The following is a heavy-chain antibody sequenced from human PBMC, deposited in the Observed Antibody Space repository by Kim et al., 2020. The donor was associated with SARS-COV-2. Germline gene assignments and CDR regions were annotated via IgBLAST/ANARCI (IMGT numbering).Heavy chain of an antibody. CDR2: ISASGGAT. Sequence: GGSLRLSCAASGFTFSDYVMSWVRQAPGEGLEWVAAISASGGATFHADSVQGRFTISRDNSKNTLYLQIKNVRAEDTATYFCAKPLYSTSWYGLSWGQGALVTVSS. CDR1: GFTFSDYV. J-gene: IGHJ5*02. CDR3: AKPLYSTSWYGLS. D-gene: IGHD6-13*01. V-gene: IGHV3-23*01.